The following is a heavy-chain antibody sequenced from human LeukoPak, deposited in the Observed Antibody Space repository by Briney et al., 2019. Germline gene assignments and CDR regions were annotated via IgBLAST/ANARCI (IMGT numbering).Heavy chain of an antibody. D-gene: IGHD3-3*01. CDR3: ARDLGAAEVYYYYYMDV. V-gene: IGHV1-2*02. CDR2: INPNSGGT. J-gene: IGHJ6*03. Sequence: ASVKVSCKASGYTFTSYYMHWVRQAPGQGLEWMGWINPNSGGTNYAQKFQGRVTMTSDTPISTAYMELSRLRSDDTAVYYCARDLGAAEVYYYYYMDVWGKGTTVTVSS. CDR1: GYTFTSYY.